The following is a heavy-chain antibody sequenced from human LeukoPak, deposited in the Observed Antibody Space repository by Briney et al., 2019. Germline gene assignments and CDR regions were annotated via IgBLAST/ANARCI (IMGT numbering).Heavy chain of an antibody. D-gene: IGHD2-2*01. CDR2: MNPNSGNT. Sequence: ASVKVSCKASGYTFTSYDINWVRQAPGQGLEWMGWMNPNSGNTGYAQKFQGRVTMTRNTSIGTAYMELSSLRSEDTAVYYCARGPAAIIGGYYFDYWGQGTLVTVSS. V-gene: IGHV1-8*01. CDR3: ARGPAAIIGGYYFDY. CDR1: GYTFTSYD. J-gene: IGHJ4*02.